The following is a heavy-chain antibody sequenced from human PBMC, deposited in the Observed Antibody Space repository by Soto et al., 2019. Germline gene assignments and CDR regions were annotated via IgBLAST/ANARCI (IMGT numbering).Heavy chain of an antibody. CDR1: GGTFSSYA. CDR2: IIPIFGTA. V-gene: IGHV1-69*06. D-gene: IGHD1-26*01. J-gene: IGHJ6*02. CDR3: ARAGDGSYPHYGMDV. Sequence: SVKVSCKASGGTFSSYAISWVRQAPGQGLDWMGGIIPIFGTANYAQKFQGRVTITADKSTSKAYMELSSLRSEDTAVYYCARAGDGSYPHYGMDVWGQGTTVTVSS.